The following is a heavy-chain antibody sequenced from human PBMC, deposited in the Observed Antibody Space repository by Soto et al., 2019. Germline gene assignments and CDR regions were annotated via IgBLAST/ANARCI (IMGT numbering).Heavy chain of an antibody. Sequence: GGSLRLSCSAAGFTFSSYAMSWVRQAPGKGLEWVSAISGSGGSTYYADSVKGRFTISRDNSKNTLYLQMNSLRAEDTAVYYCAKWYGSGSYLHYFEYWGQGTLVTVSS. J-gene: IGHJ4*02. V-gene: IGHV3-23*01. D-gene: IGHD3-10*01. CDR2: ISGSGGST. CDR3: AKWYGSGSYLHYFEY. CDR1: GFTFSSYA.